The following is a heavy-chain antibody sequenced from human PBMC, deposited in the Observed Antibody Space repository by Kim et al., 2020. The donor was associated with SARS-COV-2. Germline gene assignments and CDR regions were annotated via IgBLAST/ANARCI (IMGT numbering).Heavy chain of an antibody. V-gene: IGHV3-23*01. CDR2: IADSGVTA. CDR3: GTSIARIGTPSAFYL. Sequence: GGSLRLSCVASGVTFSNYAMTWVRQAPGKGMEWVSTIADSGVTALYADYVRNGLIITRENYKDKMYVQQNSMIAGDTAPYFCGTSIARIGTPSAFYLWG. J-gene: IGHJ3*01. D-gene: IGHD1-1*01. CDR1: GVTFSNYA.